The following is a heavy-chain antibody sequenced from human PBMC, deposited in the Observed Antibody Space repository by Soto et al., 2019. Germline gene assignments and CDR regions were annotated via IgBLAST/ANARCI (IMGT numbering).Heavy chain of an antibody. D-gene: IGHD6-13*01. V-gene: IGHV4-31*03. CDR1: GGSISSGGYY. CDR3: ARDLAGQQLPNTYYYYGMDV. CDR2: IYYSGST. J-gene: IGHJ6*02. Sequence: SETLSLTCTVSGGSISSGGYYWSWIRQHPGKGLEWIGYIYYSGSTYYNPSLKSRVTISVDTSKNQFSLKLSLRSDDTAVYYCARDLAGQQLPNTYYYYGMDVWGQGTTVTVYS.